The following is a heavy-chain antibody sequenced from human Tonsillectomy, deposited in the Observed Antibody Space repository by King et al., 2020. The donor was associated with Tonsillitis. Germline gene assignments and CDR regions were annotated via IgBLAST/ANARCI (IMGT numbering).Heavy chain of an antibody. Sequence: QLVQSGAELKKPGESLKISCKGSGYSFTTYWIGWVRQMPGKGLEWMGVIYPGDSDTRYSPSFQGQVSISADKSTNTAYLQWSSLKASDTAMYFCARPGRIGGDALRGGFDVWGQGTTVIVSS. D-gene: IGHD2-21*02. V-gene: IGHV5-51*01. CDR1: GYSFTTYW. CDR3: ARPGRIGGDALRGGFDV. CDR2: IYPGDSDT. J-gene: IGHJ6*02.